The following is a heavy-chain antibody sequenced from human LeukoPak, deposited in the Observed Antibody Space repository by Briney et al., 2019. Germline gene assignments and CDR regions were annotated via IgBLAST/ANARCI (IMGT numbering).Heavy chain of an antibody. V-gene: IGHV3-9*01. D-gene: IGHD3-22*01. CDR1: GFTFDDYA. CDR2: ISWNSGSI. Sequence: GGSLRLSCAASGFTFDDYAMHWVRQAPGKGLEWVSGISWNSGSIGYADSVKGRFTISRDNAKNSLYLQMNSLRAEDTALYYCAKDESNSSGYYFGYYYYGMDVWGQGTTVPVSS. J-gene: IGHJ6*02. CDR3: AKDESNSSGYYFGYYYYGMDV.